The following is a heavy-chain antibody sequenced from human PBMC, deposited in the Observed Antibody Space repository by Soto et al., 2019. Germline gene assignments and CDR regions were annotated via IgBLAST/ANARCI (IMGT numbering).Heavy chain of an antibody. CDR1: GFTFSSYA. D-gene: IGHD1-26*01. CDR2: ISGSGGST. CDR3: ARRGSGSYYDY. J-gene: IGHJ4*02. V-gene: IGHV3-23*01. Sequence: EVQLLESGGGLVQPGGSLRLSCAASGFTFSSYAMRWVRQAPVKGLEWVSAISGSGGSTYYADSVKGRFTISRDNSKNTLYLQMNSLRAEDTAVYDCARRGSGSYYDYWGQGTLFTVSS.